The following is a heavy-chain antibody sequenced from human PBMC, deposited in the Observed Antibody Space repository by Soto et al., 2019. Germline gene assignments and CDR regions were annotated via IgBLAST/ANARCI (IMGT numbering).Heavy chain of an antibody. CDR1: GFTFDDYA. V-gene: IGHV3-9*01. CDR3: AKDGDGYSLLGVYYFDY. CDR2: ISWNSGSI. Sequence: HPGGSLRLSCAASGFTFDDYAMHWVRQAPGKGLEWVSGISWNSGSIGYADSVKGRFTISRDNAKNSLYLQMNSLRAEDTALYYCAKDGDGYSLLGVYYFDYWGQGTLVTVSS. D-gene: IGHD5-18*01. J-gene: IGHJ4*02.